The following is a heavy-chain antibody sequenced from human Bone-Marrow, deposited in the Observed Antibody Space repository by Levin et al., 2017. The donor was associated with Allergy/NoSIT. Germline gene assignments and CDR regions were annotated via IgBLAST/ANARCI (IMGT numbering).Heavy chain of an antibody. V-gene: IGHV4-59*01. D-gene: IGHD3-22*01. CDR3: ARGVNRGYYDSSGYLTPSYYYYGMDV. Sequence: PSETLSLTCTVSGGSISSYYWSWIRQPPGKGLEWIGYIYYSGSTNYNPSLKSRVTISVDTSKNQFSLKLSSVTAADTAVYYCARGVNRGYYDSSGYLTPSYYYYGMDVWGQGTTVTVSS. J-gene: IGHJ6*02. CDR2: IYYSGST. CDR1: GGSISSYY.